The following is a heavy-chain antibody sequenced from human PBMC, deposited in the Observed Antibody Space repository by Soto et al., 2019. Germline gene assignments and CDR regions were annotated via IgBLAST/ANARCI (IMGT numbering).Heavy chain of an antibody. CDR3: AKMASGYINSLDA. J-gene: IGHJ5*02. Sequence: EVQLLESGGGLVQPGGSLRLSCAASGFTFNAYAMTWVRQAPGKGLEWVSSVGGSGGNTYYAHSVKGRFTISRDNFKNTLDLEMNRLRAEDTAVYYCAKMASGYINSLDAWGQGTLVTVSS. V-gene: IGHV3-23*01. CDR2: VGGSGGNT. D-gene: IGHD4-4*01. CDR1: GFTFNAYA.